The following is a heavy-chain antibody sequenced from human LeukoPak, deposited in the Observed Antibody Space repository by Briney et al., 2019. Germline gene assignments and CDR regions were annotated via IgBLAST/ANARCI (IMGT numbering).Heavy chain of an antibody. D-gene: IGHD3-10*01. J-gene: IGHJ6*03. Sequence: ASVKVCCKASGYTFTSYYMHWVRQAPGQGLEWMGIINPSGGSTSYAQKFQGRVTMTRDTSTSTVYMELSSLRSEDTAVYYCARVRGAYYYYYYYMDVWGKGTTVTISS. V-gene: IGHV1-46*01. CDR2: INPSGGST. CDR3: ARVRGAYYYYYYYMDV. CDR1: GYTFTSYY.